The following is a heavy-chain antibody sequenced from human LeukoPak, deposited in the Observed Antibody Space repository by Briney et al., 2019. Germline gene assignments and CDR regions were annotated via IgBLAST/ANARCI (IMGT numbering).Heavy chain of an antibody. CDR1: GFTFSSYA. CDR3: AKDGVAYYYDSSGYYHFDY. D-gene: IGHD3-22*01. Sequence: GGSLRLSCAASGFTFSSYAMSWVRQAPGKGLEWVSAISGSGGSTYYADSVKGRFTISRDNSKNTLYLQMNSLRAEDTAVYYCAKDGVAYYYDSSGYYHFDYWGQGTLVTVSS. CDR2: ISGSGGST. V-gene: IGHV3-23*01. J-gene: IGHJ4*02.